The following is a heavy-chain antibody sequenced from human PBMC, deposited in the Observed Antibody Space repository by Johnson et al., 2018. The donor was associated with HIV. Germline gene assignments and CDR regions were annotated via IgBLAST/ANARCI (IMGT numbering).Heavy chain of an antibody. D-gene: IGHD6-19*01. V-gene: IGHV3-30*03. Sequence: QVQLVESGGGVVQPGRSLRLSCAASGFTFSSYGMNWVRQAPGKGLEWVAVISYDGSDKYYADSVKGRFTISRDNAKNSLYLQMNSLRAEDTAVYYCASGWGIVVSDAFDIWGQGTMVTVSS. CDR2: ISYDGSDK. CDR3: ASGWGIVVSDAFDI. CDR1: GFTFSSYG. J-gene: IGHJ3*02.